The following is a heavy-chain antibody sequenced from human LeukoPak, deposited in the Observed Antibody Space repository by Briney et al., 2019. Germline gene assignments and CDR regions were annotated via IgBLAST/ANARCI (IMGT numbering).Heavy chain of an antibody. Sequence: SETLSLTCTVSGGSVSSGSYYWSWIRQPPGKGLEWIGYMYYSGSTYYNPSLKSRVTISIDTSKNQFSLKLSSVTAADTAVYYCASEYRSDSYFDLWGRGTLVTVSS. J-gene: IGHJ2*01. CDR2: MYYSGST. CDR3: ASEYRSDSYFDL. V-gene: IGHV4-61*01. CDR1: GGSVSSGSYY. D-gene: IGHD6-19*01.